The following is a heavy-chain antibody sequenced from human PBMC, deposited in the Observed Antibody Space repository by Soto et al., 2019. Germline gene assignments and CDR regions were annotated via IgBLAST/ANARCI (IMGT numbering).Heavy chain of an antibody. J-gene: IGHJ4*02. Sequence: VGSLRLSCAASGFTFSSYAMSWVRQAPGKGLEWVSAISGSGGSTYYADSVKGRFTISRDNSKNTLYLQMNSLRAEDTAVYYCAKDALSYYYDSSGYYIPPYYFDYWGQGTLVTVSS. CDR2: ISGSGGST. CDR1: GFTFSSYA. V-gene: IGHV3-23*01. D-gene: IGHD3-22*01. CDR3: AKDALSYYYDSSGYYIPPYYFDY.